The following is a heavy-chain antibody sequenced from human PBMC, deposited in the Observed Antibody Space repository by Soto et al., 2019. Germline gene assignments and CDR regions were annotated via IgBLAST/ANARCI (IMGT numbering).Heavy chain of an antibody. Sequence: EVQLVESGGGLVQPGRSLRLSCAASGFTFDDYAMHWVRQAPGKGLEWVSGISWNRGSIGYADSVKGRFTISRDNAKNSLYLQMNSLRAEDTALYYCAKGSPPYYYYYYMDVWGKGTTVTVSS. CDR1: GFTFDDYA. CDR3: AKGSPPYYYYYYMDV. V-gene: IGHV3-9*01. J-gene: IGHJ6*03. CDR2: ISWNRGSI.